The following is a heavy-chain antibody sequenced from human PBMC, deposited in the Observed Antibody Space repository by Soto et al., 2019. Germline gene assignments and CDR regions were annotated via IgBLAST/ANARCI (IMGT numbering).Heavy chain of an antibody. J-gene: IGHJ3*02. D-gene: IGHD6-19*01. V-gene: IGHV4-59*08. CDR1: GASISSYY. Sequence: SETLSLTCTVSGASISSYYWSWIRQPPGKGLEWIGYIHYSGSTNYNPSLQSRVAISIDTSKKQFTLKLSSVTAGDTAVYYCARPYSTGWSGVFNIWGQGTMVTVSS. CDR2: IHYSGST. CDR3: ARPYSTGWSGVFNI.